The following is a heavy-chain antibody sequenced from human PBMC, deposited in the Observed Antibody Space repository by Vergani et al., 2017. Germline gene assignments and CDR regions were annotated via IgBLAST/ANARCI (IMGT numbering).Heavy chain of an antibody. CDR1: GFTFDDYA. D-gene: IGHD6-13*01. CDR3: AKDIAPWFSSSWYWDADYSYGIDV. V-gene: IGHV3-43D*03. Sequence: EVQLVESGGVVVQPGGSLRLSCAASGFTFDDYAMHWGRHAPGKGLEWVSLICWDGGSTYYADSVKGRFTISRENSKNSLYLQMNSLRAEDTALYYCAKDIAPWFSSSWYWDADYSYGIDVWGQGTSVTVSS. CDR2: ICWDGGST. J-gene: IGHJ6*02.